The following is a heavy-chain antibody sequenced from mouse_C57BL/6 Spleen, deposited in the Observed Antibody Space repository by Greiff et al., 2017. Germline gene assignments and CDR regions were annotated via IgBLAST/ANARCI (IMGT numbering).Heavy chain of an antibody. J-gene: IGHJ4*01. V-gene: IGHV1-76*01. CDR1: GYTFTDYY. Sequence: QVQLQQSGAELVGPGASVKLSCKASGYTFTDYYINWVKQRPGQGLEWIARIYPGSGNTYYNEKFKGKATLTAEKSSSTAYMQLSSLTSEDSAVYFCARGGDDVDAMDYWGQGTSVTVSS. CDR2: IYPGSGNT. CDR3: ARGGDDVDAMDY. D-gene: IGHD2-12*01.